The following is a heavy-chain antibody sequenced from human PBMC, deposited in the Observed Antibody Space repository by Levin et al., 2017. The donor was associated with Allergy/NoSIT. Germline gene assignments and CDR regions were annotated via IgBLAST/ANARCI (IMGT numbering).Heavy chain of an antibody. CDR1: GGSISSGGYS. CDR3: ARVAGYSYGYYFDY. D-gene: IGHD5-18*01. V-gene: IGHV4-30-2*01. J-gene: IGHJ4*02. Sequence: SQTLSLTCAVSGGSISSGGYSWSWIRQPPGKGLEWIGNIYLSGSTNDNPSLKSRVTMSVDRSKNQFSLKLSYVSAPDPAVYYCARVAGYSYGYYFDYWGPGTLVTVSS. CDR2: IYLSGST.